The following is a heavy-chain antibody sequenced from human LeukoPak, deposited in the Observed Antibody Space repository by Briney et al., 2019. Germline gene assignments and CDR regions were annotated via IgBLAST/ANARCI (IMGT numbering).Heavy chain of an antibody. Sequence: ASVKVSCKASGYTFTSYGISWARQAPGQGLEWMGWISGYKGNTNYVQKFQGRVTMTTDTSTSTAYMELRSLRSDDTAVYYCARDRSPDFWSGDYRDAFDIWGQGTKVIVSS. D-gene: IGHD3-3*01. CDR3: ARDRSPDFWSGDYRDAFDI. CDR2: ISGYKGNT. CDR1: GYTFTSYG. V-gene: IGHV1-18*01. J-gene: IGHJ3*02.